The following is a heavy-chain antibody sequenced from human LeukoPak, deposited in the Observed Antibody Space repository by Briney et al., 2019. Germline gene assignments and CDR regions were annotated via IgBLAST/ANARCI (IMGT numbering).Heavy chain of an antibody. CDR1: GGTFSNYA. J-gene: IGHJ6*03. D-gene: IGHD3-10*01. CDR3: ARVHYYGSGSYVTAFYYYMDV. V-gene: IGHV1-69*13. Sequence: ASVTVSCKASGGTFSNYAISWVRQAPGQGLAWMGGIIPIFGTANYAQKFQGRVTITADESTSTAYMELSSLRSEDTAVYYCARVHYYGSGSYVTAFYYYMDVWGKGTTVTVSS. CDR2: IIPIFGTA.